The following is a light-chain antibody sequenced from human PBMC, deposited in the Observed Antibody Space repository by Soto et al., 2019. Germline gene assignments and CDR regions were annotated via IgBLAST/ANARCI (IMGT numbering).Light chain of an antibody. Sequence: QSVLTQPPSASGSPGQSVTISCTGTSSDFGNYNYVSWYQQHPGKVPKLMIYEVFKRPSGVPDRFSGSKSGNTASLTVSGLQAEDEADYSCSFYAGRNIILFGGGTKLTVL. J-gene: IGLJ2*01. CDR3: SFYAGRNIIL. CDR2: EVF. CDR1: SSDFGNYNY. V-gene: IGLV2-8*01.